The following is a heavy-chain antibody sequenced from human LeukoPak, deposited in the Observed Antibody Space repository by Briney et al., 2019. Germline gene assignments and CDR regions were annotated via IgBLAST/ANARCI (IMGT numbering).Heavy chain of an antibody. Sequence: VASVKVSCTVSGCTLAELSMHWVRQAPGKGLEWMGGFYPEDGETVYAQKFQGRVTVTEDTSTDTAYMELTNLRSEDTAVYYCATACTRISCYMIGAYFDSWGQGTLVSVSS. D-gene: IGHD2-2*02. J-gene: IGHJ4*02. CDR3: ATACTRISCYMIGAYFDS. V-gene: IGHV1-24*01. CDR1: GCTLAELS. CDR2: FYPEDGET.